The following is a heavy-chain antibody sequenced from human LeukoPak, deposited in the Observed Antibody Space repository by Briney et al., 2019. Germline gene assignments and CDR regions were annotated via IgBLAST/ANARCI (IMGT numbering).Heavy chain of an antibody. V-gene: IGHV1-2*02. Sequence: ASVKVSCKASKYTFTDYYIHWVRQAPGQGLEWMGWVNPNSGGTNYAQKFQGRVTMTRDTSISTAYMELSRLTYDDTAVYYCTIRTTDTSGWIPYFQHWGQGTLVTVSS. CDR2: VNPNSGGT. CDR3: TIRTTDTSGWIPYFQH. CDR1: KYTFTDYY. J-gene: IGHJ1*01. D-gene: IGHD6-19*01.